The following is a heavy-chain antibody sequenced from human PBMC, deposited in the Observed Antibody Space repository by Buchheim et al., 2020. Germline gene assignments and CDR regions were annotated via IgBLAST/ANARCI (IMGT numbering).Heavy chain of an antibody. D-gene: IGHD3-9*01. Sequence: QVQLVESGGGVVQPRRSLRLSCAASGFTFSTYGMHWVRQAPGKGLEWVAIISYDGSNKFYADSVRGRFTISRDNSKNTLYLQMNSLRTEDTAVYYCAKVAYYDILTGYYNPAFDYWGQGTL. V-gene: IGHV3-30*18. CDR3: AKVAYYDILTGYYNPAFDY. CDR1: GFTFSTYG. CDR2: ISYDGSNK. J-gene: IGHJ4*02.